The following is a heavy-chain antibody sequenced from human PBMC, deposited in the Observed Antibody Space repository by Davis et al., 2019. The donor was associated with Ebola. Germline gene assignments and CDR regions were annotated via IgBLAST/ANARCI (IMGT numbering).Heavy chain of an antibody. D-gene: IGHD4-23*01. CDR1: GGTFSSYA. CDR3: ASPTRYGGNPYYYYGMDV. CDR2: IIPIFGTA. Sequence: SVKVSCKASGGTFSSYAISWVRQAPGQGLEWMGGIIPIFGTANYAQKFQGRVTITADESTSTAYMELSSLRSEDTAVYYCASPTRYGGNPYYYYGMDVWGQGTTVTVSS. J-gene: IGHJ6*02. V-gene: IGHV1-69*13.